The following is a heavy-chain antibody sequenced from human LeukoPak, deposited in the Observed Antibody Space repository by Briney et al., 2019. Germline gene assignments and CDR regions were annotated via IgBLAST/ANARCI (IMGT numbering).Heavy chain of an antibody. Sequence: SETLSLTCTVSGGSISSSSYYWGWLRQPPGKGLEWIGSIYYSGSTYYNPSLKSRVTISVDTSKNQFSLKLSSVAAADTAVYYCASRDIAAAGTGEYFQHWGQGTLVTVSS. CDR1: GGSISSSSYY. CDR3: ASRDIAAAGTGEYFQH. CDR2: IYYSGST. D-gene: IGHD6-13*01. J-gene: IGHJ1*01. V-gene: IGHV4-39*01.